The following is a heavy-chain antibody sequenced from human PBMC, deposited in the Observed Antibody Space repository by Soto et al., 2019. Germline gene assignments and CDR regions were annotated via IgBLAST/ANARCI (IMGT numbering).Heavy chain of an antibody. CDR3: ARKRGFPYYYGMDV. V-gene: IGHV4-30-2*01. CDR2: IYHSGST. D-gene: IGHD5-12*01. CDR1: GGSISSGGYS. Sequence: PSETLSLTCAVSGGSISSGGYSWSWIRQPPGKGLEWIGYIYHSGSTYYNPSLKSPVTISVDRSKNQFSLKLSSVTAADMAVYYCARKRGFPYYYGMDVWCQGTTVTVS. J-gene: IGHJ6*02.